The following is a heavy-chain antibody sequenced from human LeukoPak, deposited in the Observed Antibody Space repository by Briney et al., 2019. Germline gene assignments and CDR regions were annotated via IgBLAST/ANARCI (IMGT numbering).Heavy chain of an antibody. CDR2: IIPIFGTA. CDR3: ARFGDPAATVTTFDP. D-gene: IGHD4-17*01. Sequence: VASVKVSCKSSGGTFSSYAISWVRQAPGQGLEWMGGIIPIFGTANYAQKFQGRVTITADESTSTAYMELSSLRSEDTAVYYCARFGDPAATVTTFDPWGQGTLVTVSS. V-gene: IGHV1-69*13. J-gene: IGHJ5*02. CDR1: GGTFSSYA.